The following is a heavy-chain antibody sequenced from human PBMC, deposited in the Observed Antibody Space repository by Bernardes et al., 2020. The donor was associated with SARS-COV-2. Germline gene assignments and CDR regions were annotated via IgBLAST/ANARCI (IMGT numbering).Heavy chain of an antibody. CDR1: GLTISDFF. D-gene: IGHD5-12*01. Sequence: GSLRLSCAASGLTISDFFMSWIRQSPGTGLEWVAYISSSGNTIYYADSLKGRFTISRDTAKNSLYLQMNSLRAEDTAVYYCARDEYGGSLPFDYWGQGTPVTVSS. CDR3: ARDEYGGSLPFDY. J-gene: IGHJ4*02. CDR2: ISSSGNTI. V-gene: IGHV3-11*01.